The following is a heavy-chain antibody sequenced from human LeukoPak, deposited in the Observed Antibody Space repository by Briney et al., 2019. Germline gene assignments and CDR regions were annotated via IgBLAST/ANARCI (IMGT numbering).Heavy chain of an antibody. Sequence: GGSLRLSCAASGFTVGSNYMSWVRQAPGKGLHWVSFLYSVGTTYYADSVKGRFTISRDDSKNIVYLQMNSLTTEDTAVYYCARALYGSGSYFIAWGQGTLVTVSS. CDR3: ARALYGSGSYFIA. J-gene: IGHJ4*02. D-gene: IGHD3-10*01. V-gene: IGHV3-66*02. CDR1: GFTVGSNY. CDR2: LYSVGTT.